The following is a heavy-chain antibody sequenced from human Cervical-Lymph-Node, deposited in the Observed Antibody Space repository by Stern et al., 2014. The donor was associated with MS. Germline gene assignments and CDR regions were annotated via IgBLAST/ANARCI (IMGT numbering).Heavy chain of an antibody. J-gene: IGHJ4*02. CDR1: GGTFSSYA. Sequence: VQLVESGAEVKKPGSSVKVSCKASGGTFSSYAISWVRQAPGQGLEWKGGIIPIFGTANYAKKFQGRVTITADESTSTAYMELSSLRSEDTAVYYCARARYSSGWSPPYYFDYWGQGTLVTVSS. CDR3: ARARYSSGWSPPYYFDY. D-gene: IGHD6-19*01. CDR2: IIPIFGTA. V-gene: IGHV1-69*01.